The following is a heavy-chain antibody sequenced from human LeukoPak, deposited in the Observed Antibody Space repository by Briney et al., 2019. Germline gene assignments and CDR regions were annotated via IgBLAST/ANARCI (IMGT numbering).Heavy chain of an antibody. D-gene: IGHD2-2*01. CDR3: ARDRVVPAAIRAAEKDY. Sequence: GGSLRLSCAASGFTFSSYSMNWVRQAPGKGLEWVSYISSSSSSTIYYADSVKGRFTISRDNAKNSLYLQMNSLRAEDTAVYYCARDRVVPAAIRAAEKDYWGQGTLVTVSS. CDR1: GFTFSSYS. CDR2: ISSSSSSTI. V-gene: IGHV3-48*04. J-gene: IGHJ4*02.